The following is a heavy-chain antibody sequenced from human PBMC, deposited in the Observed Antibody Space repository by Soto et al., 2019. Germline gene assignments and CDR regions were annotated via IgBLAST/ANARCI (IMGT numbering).Heavy chain of an antibody. CDR3: ARTMVRGVISSPSYYYYYGMDV. J-gene: IGHJ6*02. D-gene: IGHD3-10*01. V-gene: IGHV1-69*13. CDR2: IIPTFGTA. CDR1: GGTFSSYA. Sequence: SVKVSCKASGGTFSSYAISWVRQAPGQGLEWMGGIIPTFGTANYAQKFQGRVTITADESTSTAYMELSSLRSEDTAVYYCARTMVRGVISSPSYYYYYGMDVWGQGTTVTVSS.